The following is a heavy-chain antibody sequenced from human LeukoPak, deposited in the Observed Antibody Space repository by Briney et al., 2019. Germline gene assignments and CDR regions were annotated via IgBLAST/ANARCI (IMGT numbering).Heavy chain of an antibody. V-gene: IGHV3-7*01. Sequence: GGSLRLSCAASGLTFSSYWMSWVRQAPGKGLEWVANIKQDGSEKYYVDSVKGRFTISRDNAKNSLYLQMNSLRAEDTAVYYCTSVLLWFGEQNDYWGQGTLVTVSS. J-gene: IGHJ4*02. D-gene: IGHD3-10*01. CDR2: IKQDGSEK. CDR3: TSVLLWFGEQNDY. CDR1: GLTFSSYW.